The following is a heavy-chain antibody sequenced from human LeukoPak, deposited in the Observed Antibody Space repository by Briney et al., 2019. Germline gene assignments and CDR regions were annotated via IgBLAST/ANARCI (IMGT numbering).Heavy chain of an antibody. V-gene: IGHV1-69*04. D-gene: IGHD1-26*01. CDR2: IIPILGIA. J-gene: IGHJ3*02. CDR3: ARAHRGSAFDI. Sequence: SVKVSCKASGGTFSSYAISWVRQAPGQGLEWMGRIIPILGIANYAQKFQGRVTITADKSTSTAYMELSSLRSEDTAVYYCARAHRGSAFDIWGQGIMVTVSS. CDR1: GGTFSSYA.